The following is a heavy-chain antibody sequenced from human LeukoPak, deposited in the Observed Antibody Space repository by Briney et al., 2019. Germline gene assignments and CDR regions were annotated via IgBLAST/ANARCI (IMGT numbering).Heavy chain of an antibody. CDR1: GFTFSSYS. D-gene: IGHD2-2*01. Sequence: PGGSLRLSCAASGFTFSSYSMNWVRQAPGKGLEWVSYISSSSSTIYYADSVKGRFTISRDNAKNSLYLQMNSLRAEDTAVYYCAKCGDLQRYVSCYYYGMDVWGQGTTVSVSS. V-gene: IGHV3-48*01. CDR3: AKCGDLQRYVSCYYYGMDV. J-gene: IGHJ6*02. CDR2: ISSSSSTI.